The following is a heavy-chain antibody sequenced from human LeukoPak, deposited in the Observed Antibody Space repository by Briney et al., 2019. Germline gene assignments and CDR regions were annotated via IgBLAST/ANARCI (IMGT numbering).Heavy chain of an antibody. CDR2: IYYSGST. CDR1: GGSISSNKYY. V-gene: IGHV4-39*01. J-gene: IGHJ3*02. D-gene: IGHD1-26*01. CDR3: ATPYSGGYQGLDI. Sequence: SETLSLTCTVSGGSISSNKYYWGWIRQPPGKGLEWIGSIYYSGSTYYNPTLKSRVTIFVDTSKNQFSLKLSSVTAADTAVYYCATPYSGGYQGLDIWGQGTMVTVPS.